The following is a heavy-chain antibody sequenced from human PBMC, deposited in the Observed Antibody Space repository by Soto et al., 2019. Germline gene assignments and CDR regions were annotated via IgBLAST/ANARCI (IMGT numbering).Heavy chain of an antibody. J-gene: IGHJ6*03. CDR3: SRESGGATATLDYSYSYMDV. CDR2: INPNGGVT. Sequence: QVQLVQSGAEVRKPGASVTVSCRSSGDSFNDYYIHWVRQAPGQGFEWMGWINPNGGVTKYAQKFQGWVSMTRDTSIRTVYMQLSRLRSEDTAIYYCSRESGGATATLDYSYSYMDVWGTGTTVTVSS. CDR1: GDSFNDYY. V-gene: IGHV1-2*04. D-gene: IGHD5-12*01.